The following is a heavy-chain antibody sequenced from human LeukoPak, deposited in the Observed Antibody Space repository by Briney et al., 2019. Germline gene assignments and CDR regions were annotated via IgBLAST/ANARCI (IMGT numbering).Heavy chain of an antibody. J-gene: IGHJ3*01. CDR2: LNTYNGNT. CDR1: GYTFTRYG. CDR3: ARRSVVVSAAGDDAFDL. Sequence: ASVKVPCKASGYTFTRYGISWVRQAPGQGLEWMGWLNTYNGNTNYIQNLQGRFTMTTDTSTRTAYMELRSLRYDDTAVYYCARRSVVVSAAGDDAFDLWGQGTMVTVSS. D-gene: IGHD2-15*01. V-gene: IGHV1-18*01.